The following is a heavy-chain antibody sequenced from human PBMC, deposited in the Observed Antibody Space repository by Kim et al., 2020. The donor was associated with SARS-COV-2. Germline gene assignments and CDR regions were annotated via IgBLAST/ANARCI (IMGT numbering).Heavy chain of an antibody. CDR1: GYTLSEFS. Sequence: ASVKVSCKVSGYTLSEFSIHWVRQVPGKGLEWMGGFVPEDGETVYAQKFQGRVTMTEDTSTDTAYMDLRSLRSEDTAVYYCKVANTIDFDYWGQGTLVIV. CDR2: FVPEDGET. J-gene: IGHJ4*02. D-gene: IGHD5-12*01. V-gene: IGHV1-24*01. CDR3: KVANTIDFDY.